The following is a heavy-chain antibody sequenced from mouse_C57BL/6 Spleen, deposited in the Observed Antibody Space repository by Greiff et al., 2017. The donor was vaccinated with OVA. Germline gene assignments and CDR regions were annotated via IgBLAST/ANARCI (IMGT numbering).Heavy chain of an antibody. D-gene: IGHD3-2*02. Sequence: EVQRVESGPGLVKPSQSLSLTCSVTGYSITSGYYWNWIRQFPGNKLEWMGYISYDGSNNYNPSLKNRISITRDTSKNQFFLKLNSVTTEDTATYYCARQLRLDFDYWGQGTTLTVSS. J-gene: IGHJ2*01. CDR2: ISYDGSN. CDR3: ARQLRLDFDY. CDR1: GYSITSGYY. V-gene: IGHV3-6*01.